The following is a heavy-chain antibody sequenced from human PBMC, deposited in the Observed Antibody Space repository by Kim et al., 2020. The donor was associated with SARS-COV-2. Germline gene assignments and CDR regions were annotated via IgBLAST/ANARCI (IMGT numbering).Heavy chain of an antibody. D-gene: IGHD1-26*01. CDR2: ISSSSSTI. CDR1: GFTFSSYS. Sequence: GGSLRLSCAASGFTFSSYSMNWVRQAPGKGLEWVSYISSSSSTIYYADSVKGRFTISRDNAKNSLYLQMNSLRDEDTAVYYCAREPIVGATTGYYYYYYGMDVWGQGTTVTVSS. V-gene: IGHV3-48*02. J-gene: IGHJ6*02. CDR3: AREPIVGATTGYYYYYYGMDV.